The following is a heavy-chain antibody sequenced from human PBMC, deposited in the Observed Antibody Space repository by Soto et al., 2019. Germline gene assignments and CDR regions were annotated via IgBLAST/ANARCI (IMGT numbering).Heavy chain of an antibody. D-gene: IGHD3-22*01. CDR1: GFTFGDYA. CDR2: IRSKTYGGTT. CDR3: SRIRTTMIVVVSDY. V-gene: IGHV3-49*03. Sequence: RRLSCTASGFTFGDYAMSWFRQAPGKGLEWVGFIRSKTYGGTTEYAAAVKGRFIISREDSKSIAYLQMDSLKTEDTAVYYCSRIRTTMIVVVSDYWGQGTLVTVSS. J-gene: IGHJ4*02.